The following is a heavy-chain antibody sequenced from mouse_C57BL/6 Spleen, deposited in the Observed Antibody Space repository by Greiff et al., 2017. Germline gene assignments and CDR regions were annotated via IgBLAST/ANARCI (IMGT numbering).Heavy chain of an antibody. D-gene: IGHD3-2*02. CDR3: ARREDSSGYGYFDY. V-gene: IGHV1-69*01. CDR1: GYTFTSYW. CDR2: IDPSDSYT. Sequence: VQLQQPGAELVMPGASVKLSCKASGYTFTSYWMHWVKQRPGQGLEWIGEIDPSDSYTNYNQKFKGKSTLTVDKSSSTAYMQLSSLTFEDSAVYYCARREDSSGYGYFDYWGQGTTLTVSS. J-gene: IGHJ2*01.